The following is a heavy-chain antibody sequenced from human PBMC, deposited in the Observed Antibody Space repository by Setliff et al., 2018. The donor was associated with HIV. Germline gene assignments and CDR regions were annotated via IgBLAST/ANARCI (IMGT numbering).Heavy chain of an antibody. CDR1: GASISSGGYY. CDR2: ILDSGST. V-gene: IGHV4-31*03. D-gene: IGHD7-27*01. CDR3: ARVPSWGSAPFAYDV. J-gene: IGHJ3*01. Sequence: SETLSLTCTVSGASISSGGYYWNWIRQLPGKGLEWIGYILDSGSTYYNPSLRGRLSMSIDTSANQFSMELTSVTAADTALYFCARVPSWGSAPFAYDVWGLGTMVTVSS.